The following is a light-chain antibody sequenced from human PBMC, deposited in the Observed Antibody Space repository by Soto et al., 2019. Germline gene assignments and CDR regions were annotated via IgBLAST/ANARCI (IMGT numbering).Light chain of an antibody. CDR2: SDY. CDR1: SSNVGSNT. Sequence: QSVLTQPPSASGTPGQRVTISCSGSSSNVGSNTVSWYQQLPGTAPKVLIYSDYQRPSGVPDRFSGSKSGTSASLAISGLQSEDEADYYCASWDDSLSGGVFGGGTKLTVL. J-gene: IGLJ3*02. CDR3: ASWDDSLSGGV. V-gene: IGLV1-44*01.